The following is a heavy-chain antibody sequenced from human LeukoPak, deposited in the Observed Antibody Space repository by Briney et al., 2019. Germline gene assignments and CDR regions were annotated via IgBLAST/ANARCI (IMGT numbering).Heavy chain of an antibody. D-gene: IGHD3-3*01. V-gene: IGHV4-34*01. Sequence: SETLSLTCAVYGGSFSGYYWSWIRQPPGKGLEWIGEINHSGSTNYNPSLKSRVTISVDTSKSQFSLKLSSVTAADTAVYYCARGGRSGNFWSGYYPFGYWGQGTLVTVSS. J-gene: IGHJ4*02. CDR3: ARGGRSGNFWSGYYPFGY. CDR1: GGSFSGYY. CDR2: INHSGST.